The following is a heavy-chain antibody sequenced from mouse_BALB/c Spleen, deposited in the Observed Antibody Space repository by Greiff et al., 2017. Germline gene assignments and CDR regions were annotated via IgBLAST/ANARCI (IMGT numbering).Heavy chain of an antibody. V-gene: IGHV3-8*02. CDR1: GDSITSCY. J-gene: IGHJ2*01. D-gene: IGHD1-1*01. CDR2: ISYSGST. Sequence: EVKLEESGPSLVKPSQTLSLTCSVTGDSITSCYWNWIRKFPGNKLEYMGYISYSGSTYYNPSLKSRISITRDTSKNQYYLQLNSVTTEDTATYYCARRGDYYGSTRDYFDYWGQGTTLTVSS. CDR3: ARRGDYYGSTRDYFDY.